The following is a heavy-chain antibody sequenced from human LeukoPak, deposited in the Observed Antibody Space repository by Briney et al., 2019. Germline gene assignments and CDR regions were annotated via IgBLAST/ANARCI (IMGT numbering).Heavy chain of an antibody. CDR1: GFTFSSYA. D-gene: IGHD6-19*01. V-gene: IGHV3-30-3*01. CDR2: ISYDGSNK. CDR3: ARSAKAVAGDPPHFDY. Sequence: GGSLRLSCAASGFTFSSYAMHWVRQAPGKGLEWVAVISYDGSNKYYADSVKGRFTISRDNSKNTLYLQMNSLRAEDTAVYYCARSAKAVAGDPPHFDYWGQGTLVTVSS. J-gene: IGHJ4*02.